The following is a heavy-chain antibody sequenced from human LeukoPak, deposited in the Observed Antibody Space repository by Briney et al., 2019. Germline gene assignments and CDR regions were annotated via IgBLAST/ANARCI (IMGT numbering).Heavy chain of an antibody. V-gene: IGHV3-7*01. J-gene: IGHJ3*02. CDR2: IKQDGSEK. D-gene: IGHD3-9*01. CDR1: GFTFSSYW. Sequence: GGSLRLSCAASGFTFSSYWMSWVRQAPGKGLEWVANIKQDGSEKYYVDSVKGRFTISRDNAKNSLYLQMNSLRAEDTAVYYCARGGMNILTGADAFDIWGQGTMVTVSS. CDR3: ARGGMNILTGADAFDI.